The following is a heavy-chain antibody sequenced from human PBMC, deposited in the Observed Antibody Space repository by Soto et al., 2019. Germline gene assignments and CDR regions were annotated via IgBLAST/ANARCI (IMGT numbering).Heavy chain of an antibody. CDR2: INAGNGNT. CDR1: GYTFTSYA. V-gene: IGHV1-3*05. J-gene: IGHJ4*02. D-gene: IGHD3-22*01. CDR3: ARGSGYYYWDDY. Sequence: QVQLVRSGAEEKKPGASVKVSCKASGYTFTSYAMHWVRQAPGQRLEWMGWINAGNGNTKYSQKFQGRVTITRDTSASTAYMELSSLRSEDTAVYYCARGSGYYYWDDYWGQGTLVTVSS.